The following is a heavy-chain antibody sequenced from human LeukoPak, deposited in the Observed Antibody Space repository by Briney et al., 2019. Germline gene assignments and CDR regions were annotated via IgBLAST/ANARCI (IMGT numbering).Heavy chain of an antibody. CDR2: IYHSGST. Sequence: SRTLSLTCTVSGVSISSGGYYWRWLRQPPGKGLEWIGYIYHSGSTYYNPSLKSRVTISVDRSKNQFSLKLSSVTAADTAVYYCARGAPPQNWGQGTLVTVSS. J-gene: IGHJ4*02. CDR3: ARGAPPQN. V-gene: IGHV4-30-2*01. CDR1: GVSISSGGYY.